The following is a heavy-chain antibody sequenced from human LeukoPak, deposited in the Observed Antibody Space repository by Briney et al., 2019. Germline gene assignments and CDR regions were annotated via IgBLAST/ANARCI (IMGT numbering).Heavy chain of an antibody. J-gene: IGHJ6*03. CDR2: IKQDGSEK. Sequence: GGSLRLSCAASGFTFSSYWMSWVRQAPGKGLEWVANIKQDGSEKYYVDSVKGRFTISRDNAKNSLYLQMNSLRAEDTAVYYCARGGSGSYYDVHYYYYYMDVWGKGITVTVSS. CDR1: GFTFSSYW. V-gene: IGHV3-7*01. CDR3: ARGGSGSYYDVHYYYYYMDV. D-gene: IGHD3-10*01.